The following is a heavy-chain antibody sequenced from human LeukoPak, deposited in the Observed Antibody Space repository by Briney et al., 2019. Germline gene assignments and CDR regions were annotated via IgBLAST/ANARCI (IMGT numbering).Heavy chain of an antibody. Sequence: GGSLRLSCAASGFTFSNYALHWVRQAPGKGLEWVAVISYDGNNKYYADSVEGRFTISRDNSKNTLYLQMNSLRAEDTAVYYCGSISGGASGDFWGQGTLVTVSS. D-gene: IGHD3-10*01. CDR2: ISYDGNNK. J-gene: IGHJ4*02. CDR3: GSISGGASGDF. V-gene: IGHV3-30-3*01. CDR1: GFTFSNYA.